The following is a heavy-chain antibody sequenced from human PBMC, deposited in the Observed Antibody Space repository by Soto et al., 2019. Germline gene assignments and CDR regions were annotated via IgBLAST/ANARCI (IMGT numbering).Heavy chain of an antibody. D-gene: IGHD3-22*01. Sequence: LRLSCTGSGFTFVSYALRWVRQAPGKGLEWVGVIRSEANGGTTDYAASVKGRITISRDDSKSIAYMEINSLQTEDTAVYYCTRYYYESSGYYVYWGQGALVTVSS. J-gene: IGHJ4*02. V-gene: IGHV3-49*04. CDR2: IRSEANGGTT. CDR3: TRYYYESSGYYVY. CDR1: GFTFVSYA.